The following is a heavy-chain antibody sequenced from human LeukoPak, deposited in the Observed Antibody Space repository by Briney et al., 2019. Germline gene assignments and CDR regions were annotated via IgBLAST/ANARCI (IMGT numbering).Heavy chain of an antibody. CDR3: ATHPIVATIRGGRGFDY. V-gene: IGHV3-48*04. CDR1: GFTFSSYS. J-gene: IGHJ4*02. Sequence: GGSLRLSCAASGFTFSSYSMNWVRQAPGKGLEWVSYISSSSNTIYYADSVKGRFTVSRDNAKNSLYLQMNSLRAEDTAVYYCATHPIVATIRGGRGFDYWGQGTLVTVSS. CDR2: ISSSSNTI. D-gene: IGHD5-12*01.